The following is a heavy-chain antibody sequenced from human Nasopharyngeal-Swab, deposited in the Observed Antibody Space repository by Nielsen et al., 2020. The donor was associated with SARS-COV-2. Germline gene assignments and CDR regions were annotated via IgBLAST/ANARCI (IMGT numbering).Heavy chain of an antibody. CDR1: GFTFSNYA. D-gene: IGHD3-10*01. V-gene: IGHV3-23*01. CDR2: ISARGTST. J-gene: IGHJ4*02. Sequence: GGSLRLSCVASGFTFSNYAMGWARQAPGKGLEWVSTISARGTSTFYVDSVKGRFTISRDNSKNTLHVQMSSLRAEDTAVYYCAREGQGTPIDFWGQGTLVTVSS. CDR3: AREGQGTPIDF.